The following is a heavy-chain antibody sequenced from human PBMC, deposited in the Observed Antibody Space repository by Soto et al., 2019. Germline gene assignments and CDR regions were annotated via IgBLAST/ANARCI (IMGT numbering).Heavy chain of an antibody. V-gene: IGHV5-10-1*01. CDR2: IDPSDSQT. D-gene: IGHD3-22*01. CDR3: ARQIYDSDTGPNFQYYFDS. Sequence: GESLKISCKGSGYSFAGYWITWVRQKPGKGLEWMGRIDPSDSQTYYSPSFRGHVTISVTKSITTVFLQWSSLRASDTAMYYCARQIYDSDTGPNFQYYFDSWGQGTPVSVSS. J-gene: IGHJ4*02. CDR1: GYSFAGYW.